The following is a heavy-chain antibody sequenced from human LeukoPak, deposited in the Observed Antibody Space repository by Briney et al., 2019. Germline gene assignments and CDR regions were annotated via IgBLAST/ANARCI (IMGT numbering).Heavy chain of an antibody. CDR1: GFTVNTNG. CDR3: AKEWVTSGYSIDY. V-gene: IGHV3-30*02. D-gene: IGHD3-22*01. Sequence: GGSLRLSCAASGFTVNTNGMHWVRQAPGKGLEWVAFIRYDGSNKYYADSVKGLFTISRDNSKNTLYLQMNSLRAEDSAVYYCAKEWVTSGYSIDYWGQGTLVTVSS. J-gene: IGHJ4*02. CDR2: IRYDGSNK.